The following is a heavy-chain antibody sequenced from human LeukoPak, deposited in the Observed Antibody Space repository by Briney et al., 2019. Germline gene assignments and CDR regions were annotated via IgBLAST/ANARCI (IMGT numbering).Heavy chain of an antibody. Sequence: SETLSLTCTVSGGSISSYYWSWIRQPPGKGLEWIGYIYYSGSTNYNPSLKSRVTISVDTSKNQFSLKLSSVTAADTAAYYCARAASLPMVTPDFDYWGQGTLVTVSS. V-gene: IGHV4-59*01. CDR1: GGSISSYY. D-gene: IGHD5-18*01. CDR3: ARAASLPMVTPDFDY. CDR2: IYYSGST. J-gene: IGHJ4*02.